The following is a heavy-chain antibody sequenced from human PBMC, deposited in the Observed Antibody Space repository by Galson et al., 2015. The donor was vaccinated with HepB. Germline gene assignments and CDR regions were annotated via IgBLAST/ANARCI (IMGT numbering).Heavy chain of an antibody. CDR3: ARRFETVSATVVFDY. V-gene: IGHV6-1*01. D-gene: IGHD5/OR15-5a*01. Sequence: CAISGDSVSSNSATWNWIRQSPSRGLEWLGRTYYRSKWYFDYGVSVKSRISINPDTSKNQFSLQLNSVTPEDTAVYYCARRFETVSATVVFDYWGQGTLVTVSS. CDR2: TYYRSKWYF. J-gene: IGHJ4*02. CDR1: GDSVSSNSAT.